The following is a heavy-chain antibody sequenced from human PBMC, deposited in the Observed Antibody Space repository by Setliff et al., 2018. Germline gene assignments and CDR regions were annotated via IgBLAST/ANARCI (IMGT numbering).Heavy chain of an antibody. J-gene: IGHJ3*02. CDR1: GGSIINSYY. CDR2: INHSGSG. D-gene: IGHD1-1*01. CDR3: RQAVVGRDVFDI. V-gene: IGHV4-34*01. Sequence: SETLSLTCTVSGGSIINSYYWSWIRQPPGKGLEWIGEINHSGSGDYNPSFKSRVTISVDTSKKQFSLTLTSVTAADTALYYCRQAVVGRDVFDIWGQGTVVTVSS.